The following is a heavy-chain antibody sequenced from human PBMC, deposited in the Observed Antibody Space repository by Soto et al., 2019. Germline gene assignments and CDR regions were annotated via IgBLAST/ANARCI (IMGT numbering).Heavy chain of an antibody. D-gene: IGHD3-9*01. J-gene: IGHJ5*02. V-gene: IGHV1-46*01. CDR3: ARAMDCDISTPPNWFDP. CDR1: GYTFTSYY. Sequence: ASVKVSCKASGYTFTSYYMHWVRQAPGQGLEWMGIINPSGGSTSYAQKFQGRVTMTRDTSTSTVYMELSSLRSEDTAVYYCARAMDCDISTPPNWFDPWGQGTLVTVSS. CDR2: INPSGGST.